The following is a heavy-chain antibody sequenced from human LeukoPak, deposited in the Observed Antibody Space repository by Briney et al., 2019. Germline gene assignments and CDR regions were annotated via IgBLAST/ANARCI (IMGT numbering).Heavy chain of an antibody. CDR2: MNPNSGNT. V-gene: IGHV1-8*01. CDR1: GDTFTSYD. D-gene: IGHD2-15*01. Sequence: ASVKVSCKASGDTFTSYDINWVRQATGQGLEWMGWMNPNSGNTGSAQRFQGRVTMTRNTSISTAYMELSSLRSEDTAVYYCARALRVGRYSADYWGQGTLVTVSS. J-gene: IGHJ4*02. CDR3: ARALRVGRYSADY.